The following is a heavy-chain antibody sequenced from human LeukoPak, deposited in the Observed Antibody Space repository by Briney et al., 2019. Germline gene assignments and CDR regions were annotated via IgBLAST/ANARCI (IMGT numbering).Heavy chain of an antibody. D-gene: IGHD6-19*01. Sequence: ASVKVSCKASGYTFTDYFMNWMRQAPGQRLEWMGWINAGNGNTKYSQKLQGRVTITTDTSTSTAYMELRSLRSDDTAVYYCARGRIGSGWYDYWGQGTLVTVSS. V-gene: IGHV1/OR15-3*02. CDR3: ARGRIGSGWYDY. CDR1: GYTFTDYF. CDR2: INAGNGNT. J-gene: IGHJ4*02.